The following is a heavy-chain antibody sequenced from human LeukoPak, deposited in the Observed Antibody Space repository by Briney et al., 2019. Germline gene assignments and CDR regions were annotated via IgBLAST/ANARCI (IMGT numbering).Heavy chain of an antibody. CDR1: GVSLSSKY. CDR2: IYSGGTT. CDR3: KKQKGWYSDGYFDS. J-gene: IGHJ4*02. V-gene: IGHV3-53*01. Sequence: GSLRLSCAASGVSLSSKYMRWVRQPAGKGLEWVSVIYSGGTTFYADSVKGRFTISRDNYKNKLYLKMNSLRPDDTAVYYCKKQKGWYSDGYFDSWGPGTLVTVSS. D-gene: IGHD6-19*01.